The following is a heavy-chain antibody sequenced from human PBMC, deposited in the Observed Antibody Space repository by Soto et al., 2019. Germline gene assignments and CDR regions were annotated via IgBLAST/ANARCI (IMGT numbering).Heavy chain of an antibody. CDR1: GFTFSSYW. Sequence: EVQLVESGGGLVQPGGSLRLSCAASGFTFSSYWMSWVRQAPGKGLEWVANIKQDGSEKYYVDSVKGRFTISRDNAKNSLYLQMNSLRAEDTAVYYCAKDPSPLYCSSTSCYGSDDYWGQGTLVTVSS. CDR2: IKQDGSEK. D-gene: IGHD2-2*01. J-gene: IGHJ4*02. CDR3: AKDPSPLYCSSTSCYGSDDY. V-gene: IGHV3-7*01.